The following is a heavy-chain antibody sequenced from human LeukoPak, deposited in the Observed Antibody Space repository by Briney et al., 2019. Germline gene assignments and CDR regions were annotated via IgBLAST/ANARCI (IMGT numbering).Heavy chain of an antibody. Sequence: GGSLRLSCAASGLTFSNVWMSWVRQAPGKGLEWVGRILSKIDGGTTDYAAPVKGRFTISRDDSKNTLYLRMNSLKTEDTAVYYCTTLYNWNPTFDYWGQGTLVTVSS. CDR3: TTLYNWNPTFDY. CDR2: ILSKIDGGTT. J-gene: IGHJ4*02. V-gene: IGHV3-15*01. D-gene: IGHD1-20*01. CDR1: GLTFSNVW.